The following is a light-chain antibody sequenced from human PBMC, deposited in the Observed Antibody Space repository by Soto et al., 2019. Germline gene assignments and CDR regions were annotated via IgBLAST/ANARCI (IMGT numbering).Light chain of an antibody. Sequence: QSALTQPASVSGSPGQSLTISCTGTSTDVGCYNYVSWYQQHPGKAPKLLIYDVSNRPSGASDHFSGSKSGNTASLTISGLQAEDEADYYCSSYTSSSPYVFGTGTKVTVL. CDR2: DVS. CDR1: STDVGCYNY. V-gene: IGLV2-14*01. J-gene: IGLJ1*01. CDR3: SSYTSSSPYV.